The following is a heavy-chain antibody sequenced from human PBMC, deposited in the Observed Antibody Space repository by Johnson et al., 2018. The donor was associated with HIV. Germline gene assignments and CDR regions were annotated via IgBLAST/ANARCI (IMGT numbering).Heavy chain of an antibody. D-gene: IGHD5-18*01. CDR3: TRLPSGYSRDAFDI. J-gene: IGHJ3*02. Sequence: VQLVESGGGVVQPGRSLRLSCAASGFTFSRYWMSWVRQAPGKGLEWVANIKQDGSEKYYVDSVKGRITISRDNAKNTLYLQMNSLRAEDTAVYYCTRLPSGYSRDAFDIWGQGTMVTVSS. V-gene: IGHV3-7*01. CDR2: IKQDGSEK. CDR1: GFTFSRYW.